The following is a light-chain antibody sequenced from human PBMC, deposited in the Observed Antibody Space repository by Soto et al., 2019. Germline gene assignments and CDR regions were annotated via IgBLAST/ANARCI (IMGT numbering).Light chain of an antibody. J-gene: IGKJ1*01. V-gene: IGKV1-39*01. CDR3: QQSYSTPPT. Sequence: DIQMTQSPSSLSASVGDRVTITCRASQSISSYLNWYQQKPGKAPKLLIYAASSLQSGLPSRFSGSGSGTDFTLTISSLQPEDFATYYCQQSYSTPPTFGQGTKVXIK. CDR2: AAS. CDR1: QSISSY.